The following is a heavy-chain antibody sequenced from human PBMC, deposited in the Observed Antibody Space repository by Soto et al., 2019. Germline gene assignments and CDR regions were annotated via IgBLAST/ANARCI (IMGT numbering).Heavy chain of an antibody. V-gene: IGHV1-46*01. CDR3: AREAAVGPIDN. Sequence: QVQLVQSGAEVKKPGASVKLSCTASGYSFTSNYIDWVRQAPGQGLEWIGMINPSGGSTESAQKFQGRVTMTRDTATSTVYLELSGLRFEDTAVYFCAREAAVGPIDNWGQGTLVTVSS. CDR1: GYSFTSNY. D-gene: IGHD6-13*01. J-gene: IGHJ4*02. CDR2: INPSGGST.